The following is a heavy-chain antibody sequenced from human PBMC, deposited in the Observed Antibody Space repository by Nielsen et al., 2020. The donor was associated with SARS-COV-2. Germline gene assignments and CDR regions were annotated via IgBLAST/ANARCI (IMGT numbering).Heavy chain of an antibody. J-gene: IGHJ3*02. D-gene: IGHD1-26*01. CDR1: GFIFSKYA. CDR2: ITGRGDTT. Sequence: GESLKISCEASGFIFSKYAMSWVRQAPGKGLEWVSAITGRGDTTHYADSVKGRFIISRDNFKNTLDLQMNSLRAEDTAVYYCARDAIVLPAFDIWGQGTMVTVSS. V-gene: IGHV3-23*01. CDR3: ARDAIVLPAFDI.